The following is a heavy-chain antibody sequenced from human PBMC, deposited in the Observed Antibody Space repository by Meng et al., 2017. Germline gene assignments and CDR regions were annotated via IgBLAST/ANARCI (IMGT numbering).Heavy chain of an antibody. Sequence: SLKISCAASGFTFDDYAMHWVRQAPGKGLEWVSGISWNSGSIGYADSVKGRFTISRDNAKNSLYLQMNSLRAEDTALYYCAKDLVGQQPVPWLYYYGMDVWGQGTTVTVSS. V-gene: IGHV3-9*01. D-gene: IGHD6-13*01. CDR2: ISWNSGSI. J-gene: IGHJ6*02. CDR1: GFTFDDYA. CDR3: AKDLVGQQPVPWLYYYGMDV.